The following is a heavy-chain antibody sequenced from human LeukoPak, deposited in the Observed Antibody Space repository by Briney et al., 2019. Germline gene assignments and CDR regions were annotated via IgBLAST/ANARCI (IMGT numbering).Heavy chain of an antibody. CDR1: GGCISSGGSY. Sequence: SETLSLTCTVSGGCISSGGSYWGWIRQHPGKGLEWSGYINYSGSTYYNPSLKSRVTISVDTSKNQFSLKLSSVTAADTAVYYCAREYDSSGYPGYNWFDPWGQGTLVTVSS. D-gene: IGHD3-22*01. V-gene: IGHV4-31*03. CDR2: INYSGST. J-gene: IGHJ5*02. CDR3: AREYDSSGYPGYNWFDP.